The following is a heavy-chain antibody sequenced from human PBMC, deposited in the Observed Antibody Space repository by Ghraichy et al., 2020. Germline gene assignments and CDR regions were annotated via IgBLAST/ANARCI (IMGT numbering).Heavy chain of an antibody. D-gene: IGHD4-11*01. V-gene: IGHV3-21*01. CDR3: ATTADYLYFDY. Sequence: GGSLRLSCAASGFTFSSYSMNWVRQAPGKGLEWVSSISSRSDYIYYADSLKGRFIVSRDNADNSLFLQMNSLRAEDTAVYYCATTADYLYFDYWGQGTLVTVSS. CDR1: GFTFSSYS. CDR2: ISSRSDYI. J-gene: IGHJ4*02.